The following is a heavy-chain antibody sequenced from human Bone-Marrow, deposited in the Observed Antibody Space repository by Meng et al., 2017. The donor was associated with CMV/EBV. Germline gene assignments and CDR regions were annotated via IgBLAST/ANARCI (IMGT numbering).Heavy chain of an antibody. CDR1: GGSFSGYY. D-gene: IGHD6-13*01. J-gene: IGHJ4*02. CDR3: ARSGYSSSWYGL. CDR2: INHSGST. V-gene: IGHV4-34*01. Sequence: SCAVYGGSFSGYYWSWIRQPPGKGLEWIGEINHSGSTNYNPSLKSRVTISVDTSKNQFSLKLSSVTAADAAVYYCARSGYSSSWYGLWGQGTRVTVSS.